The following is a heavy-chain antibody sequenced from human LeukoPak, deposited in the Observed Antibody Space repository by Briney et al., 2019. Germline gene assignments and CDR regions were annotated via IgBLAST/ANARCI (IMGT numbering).Heavy chain of an antibody. Sequence: ASVKVSCKASGYTFTDYYIHWVRQAPGQGPEWMGWINPNSGGTKYVQKLQGRVTMSRDTSISTAYMELSSLRSDDTAVYYCERDSGEIVDYFDYWGQGTLVSVSS. CDR2: INPNSGGT. J-gene: IGHJ4*02. D-gene: IGHD5-12*01. CDR1: GYTFTDYY. CDR3: ERDSGEIVDYFDY. V-gene: IGHV1-2*02.